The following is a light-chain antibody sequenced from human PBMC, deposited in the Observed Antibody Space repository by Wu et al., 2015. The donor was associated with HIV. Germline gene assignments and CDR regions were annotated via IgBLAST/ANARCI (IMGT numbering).Light chain of an antibody. CDR1: RSVSTY. J-gene: IGKJ4*01. CDR3: QQRSNWLS. Sequence: DIVLTQSPATLSLSPGERATLSCRASRSVSTYLVWYQQKPGQAPRLLIYDASNRATGIPARFSGSGSGTDFTLTISSLEPEDSAMYFCQQRSNWLSFGGGTRVEI. V-gene: IGKV3-11*01. CDR2: DAS.